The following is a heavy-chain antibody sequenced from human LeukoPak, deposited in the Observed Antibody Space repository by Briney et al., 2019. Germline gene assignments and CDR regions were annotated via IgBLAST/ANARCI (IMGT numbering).Heavy chain of an antibody. Sequence: GGSLRLSCAASGFTFSSYAMSWVRQAPGKGLEGVSAISGSGGSTYYADSVKGRFTTSRDNSKNTLYLQMNSLRAEDTAVYYCAKLSKGWFDPWGQGTLVTVSS. CDR3: AKLSKGWFDP. J-gene: IGHJ5*02. CDR2: ISGSGGST. CDR1: GFTFSSYA. V-gene: IGHV3-23*01.